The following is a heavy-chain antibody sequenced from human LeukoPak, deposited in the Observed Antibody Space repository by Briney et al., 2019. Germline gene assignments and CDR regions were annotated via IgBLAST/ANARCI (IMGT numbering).Heavy chain of an antibody. J-gene: IGHJ3*02. CDR1: GFTFSSYS. Sequence: GGSLRLSCAASGFTFSSYSMNWVRQAPGKGLEWVSSISSSSSYIYYADSVKGRFTISRDNAKNSLYLQMNSLRAEDTAVYYCAREGLVTTGAFDIWGQGTMVTASS. CDR2: ISSSSSYI. CDR3: AREGLVTTGAFDI. V-gene: IGHV3-21*01. D-gene: IGHD4-17*01.